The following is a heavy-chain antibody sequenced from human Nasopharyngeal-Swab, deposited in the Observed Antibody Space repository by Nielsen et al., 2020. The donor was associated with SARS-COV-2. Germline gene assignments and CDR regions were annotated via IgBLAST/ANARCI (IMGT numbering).Heavy chain of an antibody. D-gene: IGHD6-13*01. CDR3: ARAPDSSSWYISIDWLDP. Sequence: WVRQAPGQGLEWMGWISAYNGNTNYAQKLQGRVTMTTDTSTSTAYMELRSLRSDDTAVYYCARAPDSSSWYISIDWLDPWGQGTLVTVSS. V-gene: IGHV1-18*01. J-gene: IGHJ5*02. CDR2: ISAYNGNT.